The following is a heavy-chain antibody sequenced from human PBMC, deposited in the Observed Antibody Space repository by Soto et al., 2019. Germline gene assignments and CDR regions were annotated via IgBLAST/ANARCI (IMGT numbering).Heavy chain of an antibody. D-gene: IGHD3-10*01. CDR2: IGYDGRNK. CDR3: ARIGSGSYFPDY. V-gene: IGHV3-33*01. CDR1: GFTFSRYG. J-gene: IGHJ4*02. Sequence: QVQLVESGGGVVQPGRSLRLSCAASGFTFSRYGMHWVRQAPGKGLEWWAVIGYDGRNKYYADSVKGRFTISRDNSQNTLYLQMNSLRAEDTAVYSCARIGSGSYFPDYWGQGTLVTVSS.